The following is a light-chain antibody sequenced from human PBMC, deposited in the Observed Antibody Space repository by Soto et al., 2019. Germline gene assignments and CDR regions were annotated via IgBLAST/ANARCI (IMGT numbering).Light chain of an antibody. V-gene: IGKV3-11*01. CDR1: QSVSSY. CDR2: EAS. CDR3: QQRSNWPLT. Sequence: EIVLTQSPATLSLSPGERATLSCRASQSVSSYLAWYQQKPGQAPRLLIYEASNRATGIPARFSGSGSGTDFILTISSLEPEDFAVYYCQQRSNWPLTFGGGTKVEIK. J-gene: IGKJ4*01.